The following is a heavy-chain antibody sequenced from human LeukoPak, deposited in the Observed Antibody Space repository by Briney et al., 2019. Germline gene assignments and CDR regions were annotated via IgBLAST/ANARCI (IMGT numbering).Heavy chain of an antibody. CDR1: GFNFSSYW. Sequence: PGGSLRLSCAASGFNFSSYWMHWVRQAPGKGLVWVSRISSDGSSISYADSVKGRFTISRDNAKDSLYLQMNSLRAEDTALYYCARPQYSSGSEYYFDYWGQGTLVTVSS. V-gene: IGHV3-74*01. CDR3: ARPQYSSGSEYYFDY. J-gene: IGHJ4*02. D-gene: IGHD6-19*01. CDR2: ISSDGSSI.